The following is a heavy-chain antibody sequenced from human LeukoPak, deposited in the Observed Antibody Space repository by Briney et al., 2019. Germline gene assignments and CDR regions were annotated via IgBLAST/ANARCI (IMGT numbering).Heavy chain of an antibody. CDR1: GFTFSSYW. CDR3: ARDAPAPGIAAAGYFDY. D-gene: IGHD6-13*01. J-gene: IGHJ4*02. Sequence: GGSLRLSCAASGFTFSSYWMSWVRQAPGKGLEWVANIKQDGREKYYVDSVKGRFTISRDNAKNSLYLQMNSLRAEDTAVYYCARDAPAPGIAAAGYFDYWGQGTLVTVSS. V-gene: IGHV3-7*01. CDR2: IKQDGREK.